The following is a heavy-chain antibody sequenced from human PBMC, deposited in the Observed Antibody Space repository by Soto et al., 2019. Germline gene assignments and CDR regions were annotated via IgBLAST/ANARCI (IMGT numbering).Heavy chain of an antibody. CDR3: ARPYRKVVVAATTPDGAFDI. Sequence: ASVKGSCKASGYTFTNYAMHWVRPAPGQKLEWMGWINAGNGNTKYSQKFQGRVTITRDTSASTAYMELSSLRSEDTAVYYCARPYRKVVVAATTPDGAFDIWGQGTMVTVSS. J-gene: IGHJ3*02. D-gene: IGHD2-15*01. CDR2: INAGNGNT. V-gene: IGHV1-3*01. CDR1: GYTFTNYA.